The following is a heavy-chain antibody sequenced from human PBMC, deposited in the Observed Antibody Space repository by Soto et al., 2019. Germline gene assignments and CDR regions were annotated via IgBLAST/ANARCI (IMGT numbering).Heavy chain of an antibody. Sequence: SETLSLTCAVYGGSFSGYYWSWIRQPPGKGLEWIGEINHSGSTNYNPSLKSRVTILVDTSKNQFPLKLSSVTAADTAVYYCARAVAVAGIRGYWGQGTLVTVSS. CDR3: ARAVAVAGIRGY. J-gene: IGHJ4*02. V-gene: IGHV4-34*01. D-gene: IGHD6-19*01. CDR1: GGSFSGYY. CDR2: INHSGST.